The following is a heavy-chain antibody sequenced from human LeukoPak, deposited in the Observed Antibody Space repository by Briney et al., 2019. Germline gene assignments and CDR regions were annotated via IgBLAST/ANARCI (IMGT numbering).Heavy chain of an antibody. J-gene: IGHJ4*02. V-gene: IGHV3-21*01. CDR2: ISSSSSYI. CDR1: GFTFSSYS. D-gene: IGHD3-22*01. Sequence: GVSLRLSCAASGFTFSSYSMNWVRQAPGKGLEWVSSISSSSSYIYYADSVKGRFTISRDNAKNSLYLQMNSLRAEDTAVYYCARDLGSSTTMIVIWSEGGFDYWGQGTLVTVSS. CDR3: ARDLGSSTTMIVIWSEGGFDY.